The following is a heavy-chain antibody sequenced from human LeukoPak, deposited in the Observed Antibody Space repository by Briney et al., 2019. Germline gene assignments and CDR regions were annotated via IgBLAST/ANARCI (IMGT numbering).Heavy chain of an antibody. V-gene: IGHV3-48*04. CDR3: ARDMAIFGVDNWFDP. J-gene: IGHJ5*02. D-gene: IGHD3-3*01. CDR1: GFTFSSYS. CDR2: ISSSSSTI. Sequence: GRSLRLSCAASGFTFSSYSMNWVRQAPGKGLEWVSYISSSSSTIYYADSVKGRFTISRDNAKNSVYLQMNSLRAEDTALYYCARDMAIFGVDNWFDPWGQGTLVTVSS.